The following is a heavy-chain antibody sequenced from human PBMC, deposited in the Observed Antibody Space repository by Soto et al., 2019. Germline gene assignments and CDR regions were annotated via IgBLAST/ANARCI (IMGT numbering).Heavy chain of an antibody. V-gene: IGHV1-69*01. Sequence: QVQLAQSGAEVKKPGSSVKVSCKASGGSFRNFVISWVRQAPGQGLEWMGGIIPNSGTTNYAQKFQGKVTITADESTSTAYMELSGLTSEDTSLYYCARDLGGEATIRFWGQGTLVTVSS. CDR1: GGSFRNFV. CDR2: IIPNSGTT. CDR3: ARDLGGEATIRF. J-gene: IGHJ4*02. D-gene: IGHD3-16*01.